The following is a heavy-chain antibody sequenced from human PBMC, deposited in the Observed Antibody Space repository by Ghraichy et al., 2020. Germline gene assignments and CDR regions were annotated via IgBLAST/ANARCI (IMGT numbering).Heavy chain of an antibody. V-gene: IGHV3-13*01. Sequence: GGSLRLSCAASGFTLTEYDLHWVRQPPGKGLEWVSAIGLAGDTYYAASLKGRFTISRDHTNNSLYLQMHSLRVGDTAVYYCARDKYGMDVWGQGTTIIVS. CDR2: IGLAGDT. CDR3: ARDKYGMDV. CDR1: GFTLTEYD. J-gene: IGHJ6*02.